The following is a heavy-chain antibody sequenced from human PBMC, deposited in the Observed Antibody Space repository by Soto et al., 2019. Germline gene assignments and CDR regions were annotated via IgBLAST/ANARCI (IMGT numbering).Heavy chain of an antibody. J-gene: IGHJ6*02. D-gene: IGHD4-17*01. V-gene: IGHV4-39*01. CDR1: GDSITSNSYF. Sequence: SETLSLTCTVSGDSITSNSYFWAWIRQPPGKGLEWIGSIYYSGTTYYNPSLKSRVTISVDRSKNQFSLKLSSVTAADTAVYYCARHFSVDYFDVWGQGTTVTVSS. CDR2: IYYSGTT. CDR3: ARHFSVDYFDV.